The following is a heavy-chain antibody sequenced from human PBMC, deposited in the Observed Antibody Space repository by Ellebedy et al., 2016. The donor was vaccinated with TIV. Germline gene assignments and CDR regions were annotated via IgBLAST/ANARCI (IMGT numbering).Heavy chain of an antibody. CDR1: GFTFSSYS. V-gene: IGHV3-21*01. Sequence: GGSLRLSXAASGFTFSSYSMNWVRQAPGKGLEWVSSISSSSSYIYYADSVKGRFTISRDNAKNSLYLQMNSLRAEDTAVYYCARSVEGYSYGLWGQGTLVTVSS. CDR3: ARSVEGYSYGL. J-gene: IGHJ4*02. D-gene: IGHD5-18*01. CDR2: ISSSSSYI.